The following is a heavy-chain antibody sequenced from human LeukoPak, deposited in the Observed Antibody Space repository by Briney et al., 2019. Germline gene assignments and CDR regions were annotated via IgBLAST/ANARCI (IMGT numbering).Heavy chain of an antibody. D-gene: IGHD2-2*02. J-gene: IGHJ4*02. V-gene: IGHV3-9*01. CDR1: GFTFDDYA. CDR2: ISWNSGSI. Sequence: GGSLRLSCAASGFTFDDYAMHWVRQAPGKGLEWVSGISWNSGSIGYADSVKGRFTISRDNAKNSLYLQMNSLRAEDTALYYCAKDQGRGQPLLYNFDYWGQGTLVTVSS. CDR3: AKDQGRGQPLLYNFDY.